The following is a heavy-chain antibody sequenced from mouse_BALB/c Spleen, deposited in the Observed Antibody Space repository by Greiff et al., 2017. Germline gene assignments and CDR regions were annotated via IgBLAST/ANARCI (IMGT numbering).Heavy chain of an antibody. V-gene: IGHV1-87*01. CDR3: ARGGRGYFDY. CDR1: GYTFTSYW. CDR2: IYPGDGDT. Sequence: QVQLQQSGAELARPGASVKLSCKASGYTFTSYWMQWVKQRPGQGLEWIGAIYPGDGDTRYTQKFKGKATLTADKSSSTAYMQLSSLASEDSAVYYCARGGRGYFDYWGQGTTLTVSS. J-gene: IGHJ2*01. D-gene: IGHD3-3*01.